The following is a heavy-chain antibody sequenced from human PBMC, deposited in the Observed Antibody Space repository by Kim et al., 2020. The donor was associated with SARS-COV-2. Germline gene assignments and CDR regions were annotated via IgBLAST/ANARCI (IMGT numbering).Heavy chain of an antibody. J-gene: IGHJ4*02. CDR1: GGSISSGGYY. CDR3: ARAPRGGQLVLNY. D-gene: IGHD6-13*01. Sequence: SETLSLTCTVSGGSISSGGYYWSWIRQHPGKGLEWIGYIYYSGSTYYNPSLKSRVTISVDTSKNQFSLKLSSVTAADTAVYYCARAPRGGQLVLNYWGQGTLVTVSS. CDR2: IYYSGST. V-gene: IGHV4-31*03.